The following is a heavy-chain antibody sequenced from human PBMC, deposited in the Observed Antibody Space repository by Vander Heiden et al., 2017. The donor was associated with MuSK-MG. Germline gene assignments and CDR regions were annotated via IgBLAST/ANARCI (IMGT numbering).Heavy chain of an antibody. D-gene: IGHD4-17*01. CDR1: RFTFTNAW. Sequence: EVQLAESGGGLVKPGGSLRLSCAASRFTFTNAWMSWVRQAPGRGLEWLGRIENKFDGGTTDYAAPVKGRFTISRDDSKNTLYLQMNSLKTEDTAVYYCTTNITDSTGGGFDPWGQGTLVTVSS. CDR3: TTNITDSTGGGFDP. V-gene: IGHV3-15*04. J-gene: IGHJ5*02. CDR2: IENKFDGGTT.